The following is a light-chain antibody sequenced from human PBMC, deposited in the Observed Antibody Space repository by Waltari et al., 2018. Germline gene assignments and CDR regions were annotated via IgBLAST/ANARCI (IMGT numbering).Light chain of an antibody. Sequence: SSALTQDPAVSVALGQTVRITCQGGSLRSYYATWYRHKPGQAPVLVILGKNVRPSWFPDRFSASNSGNTASLTITGAQAEDEADYYCRSRDSRGSPWVFGGGTKLTVL. V-gene: IGLV3-19*01. J-gene: IGLJ3*02. CDR1: SLRSYY. CDR2: GKN. CDR3: RSRDSRGSPWV.